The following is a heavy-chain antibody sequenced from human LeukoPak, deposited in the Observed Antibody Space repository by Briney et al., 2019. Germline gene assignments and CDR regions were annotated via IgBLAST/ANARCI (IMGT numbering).Heavy chain of an antibody. Sequence: SETLSLTCAVYGGSFSGYYWSWIRQPPGKGLEWIGEISHSGSTNYNPSLTSRVTISVDTSKNQFSLTLSSVTAADTAVYYCARRPLSGDYYFDYWGQGTLVTVSS. D-gene: IGHD3-10*01. V-gene: IGHV4-34*01. CDR3: ARRPLSGDYYFDY. CDR1: GGSFSGYY. CDR2: ISHSGST. J-gene: IGHJ4*02.